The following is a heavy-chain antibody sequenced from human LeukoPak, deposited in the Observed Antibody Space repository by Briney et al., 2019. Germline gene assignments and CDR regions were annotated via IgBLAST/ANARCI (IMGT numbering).Heavy chain of an antibody. J-gene: IGHJ4*02. CDR1: GYTFTDHH. CDR2: INPDNGDT. CDR3: ARRCGSGNYYNGADS. V-gene: IGHV1-2*02. D-gene: IGHD3-10*01. Sequence: ASVKVSCKASGYTFTDHHLHWVRQAPGQGLEWMGWINPDNGDTHYSQKFQGKVTMTRDTSVSTAYMELSSLESGDAALYYCARRCGSGNYYNGADSWGQGTLVTVSS.